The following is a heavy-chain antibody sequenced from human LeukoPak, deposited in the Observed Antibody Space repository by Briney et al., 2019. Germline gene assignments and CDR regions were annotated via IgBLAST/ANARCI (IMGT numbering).Heavy chain of an antibody. D-gene: IGHD3-22*01. J-gene: IGHJ4*02. CDR2: ISSSSSYI. CDR3: ARDFRRHDSSGYYV. Sequence: GGSLRLSCAASGFTFSSYSMNWVRQAPGKGLEWVSSISSSSSYIYYADSVKGRFTISRDNAKNSLYLQMNSLRAEDTAVYYCARDFRRHDSSGYYVWGQGTLVTVSS. CDR1: GFTFSSYS. V-gene: IGHV3-21*01.